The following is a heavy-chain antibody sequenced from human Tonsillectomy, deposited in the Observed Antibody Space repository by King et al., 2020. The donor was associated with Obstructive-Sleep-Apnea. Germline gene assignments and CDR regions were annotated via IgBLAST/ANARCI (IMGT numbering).Heavy chain of an antibody. D-gene: IGHD5-12*01. V-gene: IGHV2-5*01. CDR1: GFSLSTSGVG. J-gene: IGHJ4*02. CDR3: AHTRSQVATTLLSYFDY. Sequence: TLKESGPTLVKPTQTLTLTCTFSGFSLSTSGVGVGWIRQPPGKALEWLALIYLYGYKRYSPSLKSRLTITKETSKNQVVLTMTNMDPVDTATYYCAHTRSQVATTLLSYFDYWGQGTLVTVSS. CDR2: IYLYGYK.